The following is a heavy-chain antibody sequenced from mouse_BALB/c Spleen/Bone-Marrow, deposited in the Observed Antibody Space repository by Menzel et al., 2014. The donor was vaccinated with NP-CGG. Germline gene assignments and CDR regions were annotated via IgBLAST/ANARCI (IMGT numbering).Heavy chain of an antibody. Sequence: VQLQQSGPELVKPGASMKISCKASGYSFTGYTMNWVKQSHGKNLEWIGLINPYNGGTTYDQKFKGKATLTVDKSSSXAYMELLSLTSEDSAVYYCASYFGSSCYFDVWGAGTTVTVSS. V-gene: IGHV1-18*01. CDR3: ASYFGSSCYFDV. D-gene: IGHD1-1*01. CDR2: INPYNGGT. CDR1: GYSFTGYT. J-gene: IGHJ1*01.